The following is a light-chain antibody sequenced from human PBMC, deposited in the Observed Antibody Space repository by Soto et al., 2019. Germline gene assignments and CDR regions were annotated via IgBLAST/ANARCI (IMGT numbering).Light chain of an antibody. CDR3: AAWDDSLNGVV. CDR2: SNN. V-gene: IGLV1-44*01. CDR1: SSNI. Sequence: QSVLTQPPSASGTPGQRVTISCSGSSSNINWYQQLPGTAPKLLISSNNQRPSGVPDRFSASKSGTSASLAISGLQSEDEDDYYCAAWDDSLNGVVFGGGTKLTVL. J-gene: IGLJ2*01.